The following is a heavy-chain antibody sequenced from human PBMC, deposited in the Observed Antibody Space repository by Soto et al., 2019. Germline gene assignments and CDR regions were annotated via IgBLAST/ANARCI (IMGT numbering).Heavy chain of an antibody. CDR1: GYTFTTYG. J-gene: IGHJ6*02. V-gene: IGHV1-18*01. CDR3: AREGEMPYYYYGLDV. Sequence: QVQLVQSGAEVRKPGASVKVSCKASGYTFTTYGISWVRQAPGHGLEWMGWISGYNGHTKYAQKFQGRVTMTTDPSTSTVYIALRSLRSDDTAVYYCAREGEMPYYYYGLDVRGQGTTVIVSS. D-gene: IGHD3-16*01. CDR2: ISGYNGHT.